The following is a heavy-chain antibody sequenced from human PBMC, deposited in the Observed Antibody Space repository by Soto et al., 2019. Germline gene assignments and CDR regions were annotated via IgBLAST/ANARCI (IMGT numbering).Heavy chain of an antibody. CDR1: GFNFSRYG. J-gene: IGHJ4*02. CDR2: ISYDGSYK. D-gene: IGHD6-19*01. CDR3: ARDPYSSGWYDY. Sequence: GGSLRLSCAASGFNFSRYGMHWVRQAPGKGLEWVAVISYDGSYKYYADSVKGRFTISRDNSKNTLYLQMNSLRAEDTAVYYCARDPYSSGWYDYWGQGTLVTVSS. V-gene: IGHV3-33*01.